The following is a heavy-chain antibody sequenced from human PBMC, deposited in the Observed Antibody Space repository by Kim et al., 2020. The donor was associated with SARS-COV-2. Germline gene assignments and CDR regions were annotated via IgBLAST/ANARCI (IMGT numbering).Heavy chain of an antibody. J-gene: IGHJ5*02. Sequence: VEGRFTVSRDKSKNTLYLQMNSLRAEDTAVYYCAKDAIGYCSSTSCYFGPWGQGTLVTVSS. D-gene: IGHD2-2*01. V-gene: IGHV3-23*01. CDR3: AKDAIGYCSSTSCYFGP.